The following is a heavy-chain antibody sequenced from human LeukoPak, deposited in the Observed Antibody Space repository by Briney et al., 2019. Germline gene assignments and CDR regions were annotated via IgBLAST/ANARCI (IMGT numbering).Heavy chain of an antibody. CDR1: GGSISSTSYY. D-gene: IGHD3-10*01. Sequence: SETLSLTCTVSGGSISSTSYYWDWIRQPPGQGLEWIGSIYYSGSTYYNPSLKSRVTISVDTSKNQFSLKLSSVTAADTAVYYCARHLDYYGSGSYYPGFGYWGQGTLVTVSS. J-gene: IGHJ4*02. V-gene: IGHV4-39*01. CDR2: IYYSGST. CDR3: ARHLDYYGSGSYYPGFGY.